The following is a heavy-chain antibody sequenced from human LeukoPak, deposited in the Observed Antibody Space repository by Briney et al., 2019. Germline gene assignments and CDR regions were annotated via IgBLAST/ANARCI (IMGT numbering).Heavy chain of an antibody. V-gene: IGHV3-74*01. CDR2: INGDGSST. CDR1: GFTFSSYW. D-gene: IGHD3-10*01. CDR3: ARMGPYGSGSYAVDY. J-gene: IGHJ4*02. Sequence: GGSLRLSCAASGFTFSSYWMHWVRQAPGKGLVWVSRINGDGSSTSYADSVKGRFTISRDNAKNTLYLQMNSLRAEDTAVYYCARMGPYGSGSYAVDYWGQGTLVTVSP.